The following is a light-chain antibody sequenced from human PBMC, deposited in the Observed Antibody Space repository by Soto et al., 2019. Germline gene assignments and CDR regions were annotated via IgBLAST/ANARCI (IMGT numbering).Light chain of an antibody. J-gene: IGKJ5*01. CDR2: GAS. CDR3: QQYDNWPPT. CDR1: QSLRND. Sequence: DIVMTQSPSTLSASVGERATLSCRASQSLRNDLAWYQQKPGQAPRLPIYGASTRATDIPARFSGSGSGTEFTLTISSLQSEDFAVYYCQQYDNWPPTFGQGTRLEIK. V-gene: IGKV3-15*01.